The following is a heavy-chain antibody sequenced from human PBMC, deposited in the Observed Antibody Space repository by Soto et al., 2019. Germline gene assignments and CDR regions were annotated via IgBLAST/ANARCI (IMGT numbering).Heavy chain of an antibody. V-gene: IGHV4-30-4*01. Sequence: NPSETLSLTCTVSGGSISSGDYYWSWIRQPPGKGLEWIGYIYYSGSTYYNPSLKSRVTISVDTSKNQFSLKLSSVTAADTAVYYCARGPRSSWFDPWGQGTLVTVSS. CDR1: GGSISSGDYY. J-gene: IGHJ5*02. CDR3: ARGPRSSWFDP. CDR2: IYYSGST. D-gene: IGHD6-6*01.